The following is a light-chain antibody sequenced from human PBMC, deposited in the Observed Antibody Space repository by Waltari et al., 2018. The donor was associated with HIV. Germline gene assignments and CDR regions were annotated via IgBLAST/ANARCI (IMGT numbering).Light chain of an antibody. CDR1: STAIGFYNL. CDR2: EVH. CDR3: SSYVNTDTLI. Sequence: HSALTQPASVSGSPGQSITISCTGSSTAIGFYNLVSWYQQHPGKAPHLIIYEVHSRPSGVPDRFSGSKSGNTASLTISMLQADDEADYYCSSYVNTDTLIFGGGTKLTVL. V-gene: IGLV2-14*01. J-gene: IGLJ2*01.